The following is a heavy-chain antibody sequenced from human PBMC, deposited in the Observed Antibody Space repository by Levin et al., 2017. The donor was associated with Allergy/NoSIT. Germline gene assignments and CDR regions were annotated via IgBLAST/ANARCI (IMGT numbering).Heavy chain of an antibody. CDR1: GGSLSGYY. CDR3: ARGLIYYDSGSYPTGDY. Sequence: SQTLSLTCAVYGGSLSGYYWSWIRQPPGKGLEWIGEIHHSGSANYNPSLKSRVTISVDTSKNQFYLKMTSVTAADTAVYYCARGLIYYDSGSYPTGDYWGQGTLVTVSS. CDR2: IHHSGSA. J-gene: IGHJ4*02. D-gene: IGHD3-10*01. V-gene: IGHV4-34*01.